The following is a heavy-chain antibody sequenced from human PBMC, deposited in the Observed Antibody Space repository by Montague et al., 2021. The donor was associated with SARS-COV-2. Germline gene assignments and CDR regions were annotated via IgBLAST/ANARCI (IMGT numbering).Heavy chain of an antibody. J-gene: IGHJ4*02. V-gene: IGHV3-21*01. CDR2: ISSDTLHT. CDR3: ARGGEIDVWAPFGH. D-gene: IGHD3-16*01. Sequence: SRRLSWSTSGFTFSRNSMNWVRQAPGKGLEWVSTISSDTLHTFYAESVKGRFTISRDSAKNELYLQMNSLRAEDMAVYYCARGGEIDVWAPFGHWGQGTLVTVSS. CDR1: GFTFSRNS.